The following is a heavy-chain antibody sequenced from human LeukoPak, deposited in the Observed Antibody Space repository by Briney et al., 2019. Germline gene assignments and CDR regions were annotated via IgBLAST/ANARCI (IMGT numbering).Heavy chain of an antibody. Sequence: GGSLRLSCAASGFTVSSNYMTWVRQAPGKGLEWVSVIYKNAITYYADTVKGRFTISRDNSKNTLYLQMNSLRAEDTAVYYCARRWYGAYAYYYMDVWGKGTTVTVSS. CDR3: ARRWYGAYAYYYMDV. CDR1: GFTVSSNY. D-gene: IGHD5-24*01. CDR2: IYKNAIT. V-gene: IGHV3-66*03. J-gene: IGHJ6*03.